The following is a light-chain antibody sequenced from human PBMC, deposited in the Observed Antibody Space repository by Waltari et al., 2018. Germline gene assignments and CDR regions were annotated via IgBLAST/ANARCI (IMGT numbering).Light chain of an antibody. J-gene: IGKJ3*01. V-gene: IGKV4-1*01. Sequence: DIVMTQSPDSLAVSLGERATIHCRSSQGVWYSANNENFLPWYQQKPGQTPKLLIYWAPTRESGVPERFSGSGSGTDFSLTIGSLQAEDVAVYYCQQYYTTPPTFGPGTKVEI. CDR1: QGVWYSANNENF. CDR2: WAP. CDR3: QQYYTTPPT.